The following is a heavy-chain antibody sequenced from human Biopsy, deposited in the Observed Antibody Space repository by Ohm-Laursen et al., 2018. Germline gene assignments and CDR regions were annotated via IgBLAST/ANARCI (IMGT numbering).Heavy chain of an antibody. D-gene: IGHD3-22*01. J-gene: IGHJ3*02. V-gene: IGHV3-15*01. CDR1: GFTFSQAW. CDR2: IKNEIDGGTT. Sequence: SLRLSCSESGFTFSQAWMSWVRQAPGKGLEWVGRIKNEIDGGTTDYAAPVKGRFTILRDDSKNMLFLQRDSLKTEDTAVYYCTHHYDASDDVFDIWGQGTVVTVSS. CDR3: THHYDASDDVFDI.